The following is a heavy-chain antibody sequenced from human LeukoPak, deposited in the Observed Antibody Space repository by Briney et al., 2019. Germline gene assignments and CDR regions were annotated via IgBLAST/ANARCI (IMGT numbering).Heavy chain of an antibody. Sequence: GGSLRLSCAASGFTFSNYAMSWVRQAPGKGLEWVSAISASSDTTYYADSVKGRFTISRDNSQNTLYLQVNSLRAEDTAVYYCAKGLLPSAIRVVDYWGQGTLVTVSS. CDR3: AKGLLPSAIRVVDY. CDR1: GFTFSNYA. D-gene: IGHD2-2*01. V-gene: IGHV3-23*01. J-gene: IGHJ4*02. CDR2: ISASSDTT.